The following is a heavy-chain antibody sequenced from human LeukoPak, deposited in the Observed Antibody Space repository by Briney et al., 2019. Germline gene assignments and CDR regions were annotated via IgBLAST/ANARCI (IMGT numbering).Heavy chain of an antibody. D-gene: IGHD6-13*01. Sequence: ASVKVSCKASGYTFTSYGISWVRQASGQGLEWMGWISAYNGNTNYAQKLQGRVTMTTDTSTSTAYMELRSLRSDDTAVYYCARIAPAGNAFDIWGQGTMVTVSS. J-gene: IGHJ3*02. CDR3: ARIAPAGNAFDI. CDR1: GYTFTSYG. V-gene: IGHV1-18*01. CDR2: ISAYNGNT.